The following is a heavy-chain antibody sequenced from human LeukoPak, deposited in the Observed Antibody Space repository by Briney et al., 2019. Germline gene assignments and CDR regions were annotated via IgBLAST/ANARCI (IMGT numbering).Heavy chain of an antibody. CDR1: GFTFSSYS. Sequence: GRSLRLSCAASGFTFSSYSMNCVRHVPGKGLECVSGNNWNSDSIGYADSVKCRFTPSRDNAKNSLYLQMNSLRAEDTAFYYCAINGGGDSGYGNFDYWGQGTLVTVSS. J-gene: IGHJ4*02. V-gene: IGHV3-9*01. CDR2: NNWNSDSI. D-gene: IGHD5-12*01. CDR3: AINGGGDSGYGNFDY.